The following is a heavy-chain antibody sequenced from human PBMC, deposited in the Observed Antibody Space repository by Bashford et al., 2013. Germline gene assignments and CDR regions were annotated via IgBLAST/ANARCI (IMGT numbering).Heavy chain of an antibody. J-gene: IGHJ6*02. CDR2: LITMRLPR. CDR1: GFDLQYLP. CDR3: ARNYALDV. Sequence: GGSRETLLSWPSGFDLQYLPDALGPPTLQGRGWSGSHILITMRLPRTTRDSVMGRLIISRDNAKNTLYLQMNSLGAEDTAVYYCARNYALDVWGQGTTVTVSS. V-gene: IGHV3-74*01.